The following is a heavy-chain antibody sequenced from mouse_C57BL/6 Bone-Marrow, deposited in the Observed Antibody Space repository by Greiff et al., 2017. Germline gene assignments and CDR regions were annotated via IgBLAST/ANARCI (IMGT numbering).Heavy chain of an antibody. Sequence: QVQLQQSGAELVRPGTSVKMSCKASGYTFTNYWIGWAKQRPGHGLEWIGDIYPGGGYTNYNEKFKGKATLTADKSSSAAYMQFSSLTSEDSAIYYCARHYGNYLAMDYWGQGTSVTVSS. CDR3: ARHYGNYLAMDY. D-gene: IGHD2-1*01. CDR1: GYTFTNYW. J-gene: IGHJ4*01. CDR2: IYPGGGYT. V-gene: IGHV1-63*01.